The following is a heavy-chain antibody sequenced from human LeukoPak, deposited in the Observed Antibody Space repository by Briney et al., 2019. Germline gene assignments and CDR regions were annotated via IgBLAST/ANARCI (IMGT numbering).Heavy chain of an antibody. CDR3: VRGRLLRSTKYFDY. Sequence: GGSLRLSCAASGFTFSDYSMDWVRQAPGKGLEWVSYIDAGATSTNYADSVWGRFTLSRDNAQNSVHLQMNSLRDEDTAVYYCVRGRLLRSTKYFDYWGQGALVTVSS. CDR1: GFTFSDYS. CDR2: IDAGATST. J-gene: IGHJ4*02. V-gene: IGHV3-48*02. D-gene: IGHD2-21*02.